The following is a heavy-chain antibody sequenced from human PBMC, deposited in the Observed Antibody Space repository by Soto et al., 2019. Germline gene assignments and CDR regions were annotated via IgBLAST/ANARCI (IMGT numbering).Heavy chain of an antibody. D-gene: IGHD4-17*01. CDR1: GFTFSSYG. Sequence: QVQLVESGGGVVQPGRSLRLSCAASGFTFSSYGMHWVRQAPGKGLEWVAVIWYDGSNKYYADSVKGRFTISRDNSKNTLYLQMNSLRAEDTAVYYCARASGTVTTSAWFDPWRQGTLVTVSS. CDR3: ARASGTVTTSAWFDP. J-gene: IGHJ5*02. CDR2: IWYDGSNK. V-gene: IGHV3-33*01.